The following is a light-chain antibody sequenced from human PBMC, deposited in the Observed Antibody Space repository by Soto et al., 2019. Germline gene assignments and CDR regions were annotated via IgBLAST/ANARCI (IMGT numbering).Light chain of an antibody. CDR2: NNN. CDR3: AAWDDSLKGWV. V-gene: IGLV1-44*01. Sequence: QSVLTQPPSASGTPGQSVTISCSGSSSNIGRNTVNWYQQLPGTAPKVLIYNNNQRPSGVPDRFSGSKSGTSASLAISGLQSEDETDYYCAAWDDSLKGWVFGGGTKLTVL. CDR1: SSNIGRNT. J-gene: IGLJ3*02.